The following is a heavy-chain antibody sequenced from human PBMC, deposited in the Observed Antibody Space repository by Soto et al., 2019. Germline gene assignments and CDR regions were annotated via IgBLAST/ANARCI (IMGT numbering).Heavy chain of an antibody. D-gene: IGHD2-15*01. J-gene: IGHJ5*02. CDR1: GFTFSSYC. V-gene: IGHV3-74*01. Sequence: VGSLRLSCAASGFTFSSYCMHWVRQAPGKGLVWVSRINSDGSSTSYADSVKGRFTISRDNAKNTLYLQMNSLRAEDTAVYYCARDRGYCSGGSCYPSSPTNWFDPWGQGTLVTVS. CDR2: INSDGSST. CDR3: ARDRGYCSGGSCYPSSPTNWFDP.